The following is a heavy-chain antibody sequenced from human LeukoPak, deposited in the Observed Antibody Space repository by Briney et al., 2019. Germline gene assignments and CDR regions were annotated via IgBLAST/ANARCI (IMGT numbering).Heavy chain of an antibody. CDR3: ARGTRLPVLRYFDNSQYYFDY. CDR1: GGSISSYY. Sequence: SETLSLTCTVSGGSISSYYWSWIRQPPGKGLEWIGYIYYSGSTNYNPSLKSRVTISVDTSKNQFSLKLSSVTAADTAVYYCARGTRLPVLRYFDNSQYYFDYWGQGTLVTVSS. D-gene: IGHD3-9*01. V-gene: IGHV4-59*12. CDR2: IYYSGST. J-gene: IGHJ4*02.